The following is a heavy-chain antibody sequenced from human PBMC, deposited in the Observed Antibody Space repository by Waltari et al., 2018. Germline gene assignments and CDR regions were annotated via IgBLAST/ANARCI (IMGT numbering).Heavy chain of an antibody. CDR3: ARAIGFWSGFPNYYYCHYMDV. Sequence: QVQLQQWGAGLLKPSETLSLTCAVYGGSLSGYYWSWIRQPPGKGLEWIGEINHSGSTIYNPSLKSRVTISVDTSKNQFSLKLSSVTAADTAVYYCARAIGFWSGFPNYYYCHYMDVWDKGTTVTVSS. J-gene: IGHJ6*03. CDR2: INHSGST. V-gene: IGHV4-34*01. CDR1: GGSLSGYY. D-gene: IGHD3-3*01.